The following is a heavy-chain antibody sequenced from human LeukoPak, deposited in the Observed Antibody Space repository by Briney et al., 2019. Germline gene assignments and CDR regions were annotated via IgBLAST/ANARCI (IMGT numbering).Heavy chain of an antibody. CDR3: AKDPNGDYVGAFDS. CDR2: IHGSGETT. J-gene: IGHJ3*02. D-gene: IGHD4-17*01. V-gene: IGHV3-23*01. CDR1: ALRYSSFA. Sequence: PGGSLGLSCAASALRYSSFAMTWVRQVPGKGLEWVSGIHGSGETTYYADSVKGRFTISRDNSREMLYLQMNSLRVEDTAVYYCAKDPNGDYVGAFDSWGQGTMVTVSS.